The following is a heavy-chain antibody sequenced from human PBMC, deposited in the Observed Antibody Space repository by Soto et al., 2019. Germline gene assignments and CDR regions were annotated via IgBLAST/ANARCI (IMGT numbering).Heavy chain of an antibody. V-gene: IGHV1-2*02. Sequence: ASVKVSCKASGYTFTDYYMHWVRQAPGQGFEWVGGINPESGNPKYVPKFQGRVTVTRDTSTSTAYVELNRLTSDDTAVYYCASEDCRNTNCLKGFDYWGQGTLVTVSS. CDR3: ASEDCRNTNCLKGFDY. D-gene: IGHD2-15*01. CDR1: GYTFTDYY. CDR2: INPESGNP. J-gene: IGHJ4*01.